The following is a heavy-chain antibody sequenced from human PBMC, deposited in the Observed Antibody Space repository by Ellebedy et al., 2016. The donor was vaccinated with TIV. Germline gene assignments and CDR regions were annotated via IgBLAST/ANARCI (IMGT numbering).Heavy chain of an antibody. V-gene: IGHV1-18*04. J-gene: IGHJ4*02. CDR2: ISVYNGDT. D-gene: IGHD3-22*01. CDR3: ARYYYDSSDYFRYNDY. CDR1: SYTFTSSG. Sequence: AASVKVSCKASSYTFTSSGLSWVRQAPGQGLEWMGYISVYNGDTHYTQKFQGRVTMTTDTSTSTAYMELSSLRSDDTAVYYCARYYYDSSDYFRYNDYWGQGTLVTVSS.